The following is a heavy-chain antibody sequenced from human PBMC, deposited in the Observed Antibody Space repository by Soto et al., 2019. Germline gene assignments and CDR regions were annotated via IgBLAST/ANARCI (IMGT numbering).Heavy chain of an antibody. CDR2: ISYDGNDK. V-gene: IGHV3-30*18. Sequence: GGSLRIACAASGFTLSSNGMRWVRQAPGKGLEWVATISYDGNDKYYADSAKGRFTISRDNSKNTLYLQMNSLRAEDTAVYYCAKGAHDYVDYFDSWGQGTLVTVSS. CDR1: GFTLSSNG. J-gene: IGHJ4*02. D-gene: IGHD3-16*01. CDR3: AKGAHDYVDYFDS.